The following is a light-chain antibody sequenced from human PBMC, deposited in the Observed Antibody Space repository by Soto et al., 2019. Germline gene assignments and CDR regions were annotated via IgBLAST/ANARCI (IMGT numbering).Light chain of an antibody. Sequence: DTVMTQSPATLFVSPGERATLSCRASQSVSSNLAWYQQKPGQAPRLLIYGASTRATGIPARFSGSGSGTEFTLTISSLQSKDFAVYYCQQYNNWPPYTFGQGTKLEIK. CDR1: QSVSSN. CDR2: GAS. CDR3: QQYNNWPPYT. J-gene: IGKJ2*01. V-gene: IGKV3-15*01.